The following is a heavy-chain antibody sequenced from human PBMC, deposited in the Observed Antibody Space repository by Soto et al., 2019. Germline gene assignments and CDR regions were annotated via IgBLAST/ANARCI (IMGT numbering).Heavy chain of an antibody. J-gene: IGHJ4*01. Sequence: ASVKVSCKASGFTFTSSAVQWVRQARGQGLEWIGWISAYNGNTNYAQKLQGRVTITTDTSTSTAYMELRSLRSDDTAVYYCASATPSGSGWYIDYWG. CDR2: ISAYNGNT. V-gene: IGHV1-18*01. D-gene: IGHD6-19*01. CDR3: ASATPSGSGWYIDY. CDR1: GFTFTSSA.